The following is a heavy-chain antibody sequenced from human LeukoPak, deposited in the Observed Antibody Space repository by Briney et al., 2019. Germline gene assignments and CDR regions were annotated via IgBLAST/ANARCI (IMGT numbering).Heavy chain of an antibody. Sequence: GGSLRLSRAASGFTVSSYAMSWVRQAPGKGLEWVSTISGSGGSTYYADSVKGRFTISRDNSKNTLYLQMNSLRAEDTAAYYCAKLWDSGTYFYFDYWGQGTLVTVSS. V-gene: IGHV3-23*01. CDR2: ISGSGGST. CDR3: AKLWDSGTYFYFDY. D-gene: IGHD1-26*01. CDR1: GFTVSSYA. J-gene: IGHJ4*02.